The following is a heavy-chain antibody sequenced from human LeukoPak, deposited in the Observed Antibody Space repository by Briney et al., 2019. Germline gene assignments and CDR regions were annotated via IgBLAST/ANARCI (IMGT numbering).Heavy chain of an antibody. V-gene: IGHV3-7*01. CDR3: GREEFWGGPIFFPLNNRDV. J-gene: IGHJ6*03. CDR2: IKGDGSET. D-gene: IGHD3-16*01. Sequence: PGGSLRLSCVASGSGFTFSEFWMGWVRQAPWQRLEWVANIKGDGSETYYVDSVKGRFTISRDNAKNTVYLQMNTLRADDAFWYRGGREEFWGGPIFFPLNNRDVWGKGTRAPVSS. CDR1: GSGFTFSEFW.